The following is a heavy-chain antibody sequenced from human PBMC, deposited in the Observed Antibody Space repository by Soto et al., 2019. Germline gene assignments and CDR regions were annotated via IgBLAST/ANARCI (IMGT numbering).Heavy chain of an antibody. J-gene: IGHJ4*02. CDR1: GGTFSGYA. D-gene: IGHD6-6*01. Sequence: SVKVSCKASGGTFSGYAISWVRQAPGQGLEWMGGIIPIFGTANYAQKFQGRVTITADESRSTAYMELSSLRSEDTAVYYCARFFFDSSSSHIDYWGQGTLVTVSS. CDR3: ARFFFDSSSSHIDY. V-gene: IGHV1-69*13. CDR2: IIPIFGTA.